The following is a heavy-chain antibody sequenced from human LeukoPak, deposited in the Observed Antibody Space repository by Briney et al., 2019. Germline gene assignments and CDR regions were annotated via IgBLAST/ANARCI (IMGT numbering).Heavy chain of an antibody. CDR1: GFTVSSKY. J-gene: IGHJ5*02. CDR2: IYSGGRK. CDR3: ASLNWFDP. Sequence: PGGSLRLSCAASGFTVSSKYMSWVSQDPGKGMEWVSVIYSGGRKYYEDSVKGRLTISIDNSKNTLYLQMNSLRAEDTAVYYCASLNWFDPWGQGTLVTVSS. V-gene: IGHV3-66*02.